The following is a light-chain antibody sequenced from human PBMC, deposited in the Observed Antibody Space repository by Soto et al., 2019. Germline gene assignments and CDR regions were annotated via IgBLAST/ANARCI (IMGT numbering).Light chain of an antibody. J-gene: IGKJ1*01. CDR3: LQHNTYPWT. CDR2: AAS. Sequence: DIQMTQSPSSLSASVGDRVTITCRASQSISSYLNWYQQKPGEAPERLIYAASSLESGVPSRFSGSGTGTEFTLTISSLQPEDFATYYCLQHNTYPWTFGQGTKVDIK. V-gene: IGKV1-17*01. CDR1: QSISSY.